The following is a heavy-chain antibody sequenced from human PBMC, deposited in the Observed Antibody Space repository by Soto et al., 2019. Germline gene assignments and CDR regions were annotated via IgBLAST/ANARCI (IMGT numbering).Heavy chain of an antibody. Sequence: QVQLVESGGGVVQPGRSLRLSCEAPGFTFRSYALPWVGQAQGKGLEWVAVISYDGSNKYYADSVKGRFTISRDNSKNTLYLQMNSLRAEDTAVYYCARVGYDFCFDYWGQGTLVTVSS. D-gene: IGHD3-3*01. V-gene: IGHV3-30-3*01. J-gene: IGHJ4*02. CDR1: GFTFRSYA. CDR2: ISYDGSNK. CDR3: ARVGYDFCFDY.